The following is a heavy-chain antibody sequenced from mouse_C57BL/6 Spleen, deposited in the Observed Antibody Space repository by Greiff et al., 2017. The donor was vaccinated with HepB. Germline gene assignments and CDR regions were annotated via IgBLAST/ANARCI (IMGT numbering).Heavy chain of an antibody. J-gene: IGHJ2*01. V-gene: IGHV1-76*01. D-gene: IGHD1-1*01. CDR3: ARDYEGFDY. CDR2: IYPGSGNT. CDR1: GYTFTDYY. Sequence: VQRVESGAELVRPGASVKLSCKASGYTFTDYYINWVKQRPGQGLEWIARIYPGSGNTYYNEKFKGKATLTAEKSSSTAYMQLSSLTSEDSAVYFCARDYEGFDYWGQGTTLTVSS.